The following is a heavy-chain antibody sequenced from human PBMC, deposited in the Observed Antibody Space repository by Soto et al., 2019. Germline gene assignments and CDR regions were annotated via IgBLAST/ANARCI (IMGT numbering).Heavy chain of an antibody. CDR2: MFYSGST. D-gene: IGHD4-17*01. J-gene: IGHJ3*02. CDR3: ARDGYYGVTNDAFDI. V-gene: IGHV4-59*01. CDR1: GGSISSYY. Sequence: PSETLSLTCSVSGGSISSYYWIWIRQPPGKGLEWIGYMFYSGSTNYNPSLKSRVTISVDTSKNQFSLKLSSVTAADTAVYYCARDGYYGVTNDAFDIWGQGTMVTVSS.